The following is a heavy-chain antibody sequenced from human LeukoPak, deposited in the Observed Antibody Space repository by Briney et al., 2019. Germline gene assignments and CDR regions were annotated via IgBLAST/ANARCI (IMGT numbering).Heavy chain of an antibody. CDR3: ARSTIAAAGRHFDY. V-gene: IGHV1-46*01. CDR1: GYTFTSYY. D-gene: IGHD6-13*01. Sequence: ASVTVSCKASGYTFTSYYMHWVRQAPGQGLEWMGIINPSGGSTSYAQKFQGRVTMTRDMSTSTVYMELSSLRSEYTAVYYCARSTIAAAGRHFDYWGQGTLVTVSS. J-gene: IGHJ4*02. CDR2: INPSGGST.